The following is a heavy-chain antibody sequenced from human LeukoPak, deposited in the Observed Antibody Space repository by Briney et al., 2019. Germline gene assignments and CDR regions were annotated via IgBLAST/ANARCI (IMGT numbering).Heavy chain of an antibody. J-gene: IGHJ4*02. D-gene: IGHD6-13*01. V-gene: IGHV4-59*08. CDR3: ARATAAAGNNDY. Sequence: SETLSLTCTVSGGSISTYYWSWLRQPPAKGLEWIGYIYYTGSTNYNPSLQSRVTISVDTSKNQFSLKLSSVTAADTAVYYCARATAAAGNNDYWGQGTLVTVSS. CDR1: GGSISTYY. CDR2: IYYTGST.